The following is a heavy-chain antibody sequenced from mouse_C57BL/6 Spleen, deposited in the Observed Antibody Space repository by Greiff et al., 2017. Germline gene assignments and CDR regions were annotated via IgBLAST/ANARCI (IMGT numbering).Heavy chain of an antibody. J-gene: IGHJ2*01. CDR3: TTGYGNYFDY. V-gene: IGHV14-4*01. D-gene: IGHD2-1*01. CDR1: GFNIKDDY. CDR2: IDPENGDT. Sequence: VQLQQSGAELVRPGASVKLSCTASGFNIKDDYMHWVKQRPEQGLEWIGWIDPENGDTEYASKFQGKATITADTSSNTAYLQLSSLTSEDTAFYYCTTGYGNYFDYWGQGTTLTVSS.